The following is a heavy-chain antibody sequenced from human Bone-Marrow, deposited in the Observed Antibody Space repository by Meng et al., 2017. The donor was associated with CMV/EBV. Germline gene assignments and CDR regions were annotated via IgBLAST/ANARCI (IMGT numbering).Heavy chain of an antibody. J-gene: IGHJ6*02. CDR1: GYTFTSYY. CDR3: ARGAYGYSSGWNDSPYGMDV. Sequence: ASVKVSCKASGYTFTSYYMHWVRQAPGQGLEWMGIINPSGGSTSYAQKFQGRVTMTRDTSTSTVYMELSSLRSEDTAVYYCARGAYGYSSGWNDSPYGMDVWGQGTTVTVSS. V-gene: IGHV1-46*01. CDR2: INPSGGST. D-gene: IGHD6-19*01.